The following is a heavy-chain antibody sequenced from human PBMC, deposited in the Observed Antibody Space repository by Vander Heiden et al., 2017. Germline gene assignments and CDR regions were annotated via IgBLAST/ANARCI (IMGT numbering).Heavy chain of an antibody. V-gene: IGHV3-74*01. CDR1: EFTFSNYW. Sequence: ELQLVKSGGGLVQPGESLRLSCAASEFTFSNYWMHWVRQTPGKGLVWVSRVDSGGSDTIYADSVKGRFTISRDNAKNTLYLQMNSLRADDTAVYFCARGGIRHGFDIWGQGTMVTVSS. CDR3: ARGGIRHGFDI. J-gene: IGHJ3*02. CDR2: VDSGGSDT.